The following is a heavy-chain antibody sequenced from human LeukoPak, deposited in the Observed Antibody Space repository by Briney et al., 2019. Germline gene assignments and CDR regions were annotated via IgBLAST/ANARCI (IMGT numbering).Heavy chain of an antibody. D-gene: IGHD2-21*01. J-gene: IGHJ4*02. CDR3: AKGSGE. V-gene: IGHV3-9*01. CDR1: GFTFDDYA. CDR2: ISWNSGSI. Sequence: GRSLRLSCAASGFTFDDYAMHWVRQAPGKGLEWVSGISWNSGSIGYADSVKGRFTISRDNAKNSLYLQVNSLRAEDTALYYCAKGSGEWGQGTLVTVSS.